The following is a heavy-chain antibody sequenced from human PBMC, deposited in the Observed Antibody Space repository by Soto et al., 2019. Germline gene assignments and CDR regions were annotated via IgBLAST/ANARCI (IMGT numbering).Heavy chain of an antibody. CDR1: GFTFSSYA. Sequence: GGSLRLSCAASGFTFSSYAMSWVRQAPGKGLEWVSAISGSGGSTYYADSVKGRFTISRDNSKNTLYLQMNSLRAEDTAVYYCAKDKYSSGWLNWFDPWGQGTLVTVPQ. CDR2: ISGSGGST. D-gene: IGHD6-19*01. CDR3: AKDKYSSGWLNWFDP. V-gene: IGHV3-23*01. J-gene: IGHJ5*02.